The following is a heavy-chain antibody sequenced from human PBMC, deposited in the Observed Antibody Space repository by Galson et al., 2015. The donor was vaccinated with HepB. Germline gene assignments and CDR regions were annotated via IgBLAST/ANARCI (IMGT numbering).Heavy chain of an antibody. CDR3: ARDAEKYDFWSGYTTPPSNWFDP. Sequence: SLRLSCAASGFTFSTYSMNWVRQAPGKGLEWVSYITSSGGVIYYADSVKGRFTISRDNAKNSLYLQMNSLRDEDTAVYFCARDAEKYDFWSGYTTPPSNWFDPWGQGTLVTVSS. CDR2: ITSSGGVI. D-gene: IGHD3-3*01. CDR1: GFTFSTYS. J-gene: IGHJ5*02. V-gene: IGHV3-48*02.